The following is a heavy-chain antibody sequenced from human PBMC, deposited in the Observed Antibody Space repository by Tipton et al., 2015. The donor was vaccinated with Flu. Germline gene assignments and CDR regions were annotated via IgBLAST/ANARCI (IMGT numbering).Heavy chain of an antibody. CDR2: IYDSDTT. J-gene: IGHJ3*02. Sequence: TLSLTCSVSGDSVTTETYYWSWIRQPPGKGLEWIGYIYDSDTTFYKPSLRSRVTISVDTSKNQFSLKLRSVTAADTALYFCARWAVLGPPHVTDAFDIWGQGTIATVPS. V-gene: IGHV4-61*01. CDR3: ARWAVLGPPHVTDAFDI. CDR1: GDSVTTETYY. D-gene: IGHD3-3*02.